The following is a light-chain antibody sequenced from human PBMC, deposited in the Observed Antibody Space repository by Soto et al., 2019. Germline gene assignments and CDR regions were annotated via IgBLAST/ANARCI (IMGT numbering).Light chain of an antibody. Sequence: EVVLTQSPATLSLSPGERATLSCRASQTVDIFLAWYQQKPGQAPRLLIYDASNRAAGIPDRFSGSGSGTDFSLTISSLEAEDFAVYYCQQRKIWPPLTFGGGTKVEIK. CDR1: QTVDIF. J-gene: IGKJ4*01. V-gene: IGKV3-11*01. CDR2: DAS. CDR3: QQRKIWPPLT.